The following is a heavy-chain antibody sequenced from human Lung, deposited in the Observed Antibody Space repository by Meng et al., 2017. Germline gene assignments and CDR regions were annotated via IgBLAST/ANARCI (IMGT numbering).Heavy chain of an antibody. Sequence: EVQLVESGGGLVQPGGSLRLSCAASGFTFSSYWMHWVRQAPGKGLGWVSRINSDGSITTYPASVKGRFTISKNNARNTLYLQITSLRAEDTAVYYCARDGGGYFDYWGRESWSPSPQ. D-gene: IGHD2-15*01. V-gene: IGHV3-74*01. CDR1: GFTFSSYW. J-gene: IGHJ4*02. CDR3: ARDGGGYFDY. CDR2: INSDGSIT.